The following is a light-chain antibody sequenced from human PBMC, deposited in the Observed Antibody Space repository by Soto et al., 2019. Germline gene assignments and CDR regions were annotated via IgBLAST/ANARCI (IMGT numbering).Light chain of an antibody. J-gene: IGKJ2*01. CDR1: QAISSW. CDR3: QQANSFPYT. CDR2: AAS. V-gene: IGKV1-12*01. Sequence: DIQMTQSPPYVSASEGDRVTITCRASQAISSWLAWYQQKPGTAPKLLIYAASTLQSGVPSRFSGSGSGTECTLTISRLQPEDFATYYCQQANSFPYTFGQGTKLEIK.